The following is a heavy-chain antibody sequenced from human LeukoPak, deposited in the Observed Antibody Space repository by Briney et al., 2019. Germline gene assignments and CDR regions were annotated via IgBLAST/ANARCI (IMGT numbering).Heavy chain of an antibody. CDR2: ISYDGSNK. D-gene: IGHD6-19*01. Sequence: GGSLRLSCAASGFTFSSYGMHWVRQAPGKGLEWVVLISYDGSNKYYADSVKGRFTISRDNSKNTLYLQMNNLRAEDTAVYYCAKDQGIAVSVTGEGFDYWGQGTLVTVSS. V-gene: IGHV3-30*18. CDR1: GFTFSSYG. J-gene: IGHJ4*02. CDR3: AKDQGIAVSVTGEGFDY.